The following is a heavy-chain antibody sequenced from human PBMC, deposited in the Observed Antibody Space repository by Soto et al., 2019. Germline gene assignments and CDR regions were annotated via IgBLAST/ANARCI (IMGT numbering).Heavy chain of an antibody. V-gene: IGHV4-4*07. CDR3: ERGGFSYGYDY. Sequence: SETLSLTCSVSGGSMRSYYWSWIRQPAGEGLKWIGRIYTSGSTNYNPSLKSRVTMSVDTSKNQFSLKLSSVAAADTAVYYCERGGFSYGYDYWGQGPLVTVYS. J-gene: IGHJ4*02. D-gene: IGHD5-18*01. CDR2: IYTSGST. CDR1: GGSMRSYY.